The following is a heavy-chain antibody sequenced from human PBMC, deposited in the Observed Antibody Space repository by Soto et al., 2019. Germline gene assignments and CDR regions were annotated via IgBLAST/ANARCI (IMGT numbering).Heavy chain of an antibody. D-gene: IGHD3-10*01. Sequence: EVQLVESGGGLVQPGGSLRLSCAASEFTVSSNYMSWVRQAPGKGLEWVSVIYSGGSGSTYYADSVKGRFTISRDISKNTVYLQMNSLRAEDTAVYYCARDGSSRPTEYWGQGTLVTVSS. CDR2: IYSGGSGST. CDR3: ARDGSSRPTEY. V-gene: IGHV3-66*01. J-gene: IGHJ4*02. CDR1: EFTVSSNY.